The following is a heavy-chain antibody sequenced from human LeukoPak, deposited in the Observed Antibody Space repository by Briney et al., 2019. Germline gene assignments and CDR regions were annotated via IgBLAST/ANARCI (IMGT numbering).Heavy chain of an antibody. CDR1: GFTFSDYA. V-gene: IGHV3-30-3*01. J-gene: IGHJ6*03. CDR3: ARESSDYSNYYYYMDV. Sequence: GGSLRLSCAVSGFTFSDYAMHWVRQAPGKGLEWVAVISYDGSNKYYADSVKGRFTISRDNSKNTLYLQMNSLRAEDTAVYYCARESSDYSNYYYYMDVWGKGTTVTVSS. D-gene: IGHD4-11*01. CDR2: ISYDGSNK.